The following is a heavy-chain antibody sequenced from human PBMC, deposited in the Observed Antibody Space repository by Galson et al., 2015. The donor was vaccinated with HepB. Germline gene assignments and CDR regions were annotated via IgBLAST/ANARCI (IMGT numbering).Heavy chain of an antibody. CDR1: GFTFTDDW. CDR3: GRSLDN. D-gene: IGHD3-10*01. J-gene: IGHJ4*02. CDR2: ITQDGNDK. V-gene: IGHV3-7*03. Sequence: SLRLSCAASGFTFTDDWMTWVRQASGKGLEWVASITQDGNDKYNADSVKGRFTISRDNAKNSVYLQMNSLGAEDTAVYYCGRSLDNLGQGTLVTVSS.